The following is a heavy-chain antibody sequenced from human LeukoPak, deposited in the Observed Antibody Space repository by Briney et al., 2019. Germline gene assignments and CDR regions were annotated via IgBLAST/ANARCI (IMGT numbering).Heavy chain of an antibody. V-gene: IGHV3-48*03. D-gene: IGHD6-19*01. CDR3: AKVHSSGWSYYYYYYMDV. Sequence: PGGSLRLSCAASGFTFSSYEMNWVRQAPGKGLEWVSYISSSGSTIYYADSVKGRFTISRDNAKNSLYLQMNSLRAEDTAVYYCAKVHSSGWSYYYYYYMDVWGKGTTVTVSS. J-gene: IGHJ6*03. CDR2: ISSSGSTI. CDR1: GFTFSSYE.